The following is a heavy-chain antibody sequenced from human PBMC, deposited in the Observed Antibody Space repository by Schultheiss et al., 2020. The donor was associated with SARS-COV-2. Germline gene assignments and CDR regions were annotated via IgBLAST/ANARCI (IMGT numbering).Heavy chain of an antibody. CDR2: IWYDGSNK. CDR3: ARDQGYCSSTSCQSRYYMDV. Sequence: GESLKISCAASGFTFSNYGMHWVRQAPGKGLEWVAVIWYDGSNKYYADSVKGRFTISRDNSKNTLYLQMNSLRAEDTAVYYCARDQGYCSSTSCQSRYYMDVWGKGTTVTVSS. D-gene: IGHD2-2*01. J-gene: IGHJ6*03. V-gene: IGHV3-33*08. CDR1: GFTFSNYG.